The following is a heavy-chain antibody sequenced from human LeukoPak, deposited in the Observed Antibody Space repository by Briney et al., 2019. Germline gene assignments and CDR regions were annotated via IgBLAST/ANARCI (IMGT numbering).Heavy chain of an antibody. Sequence: GSVKVSCKASGYTSTSYGISWVRQAPGQGLEWMGWISAYNGNTNYAQKLQGRVTMTTDTSTSTAYMELRSLRSDDTAVYYCARYRGLAYQLLWDYWGQGTLVTVSS. CDR2: ISAYNGNT. CDR3: ARYRGLAYQLLWDY. V-gene: IGHV1-18*01. J-gene: IGHJ4*02. CDR1: GYTSTSYG. D-gene: IGHD2-2*01.